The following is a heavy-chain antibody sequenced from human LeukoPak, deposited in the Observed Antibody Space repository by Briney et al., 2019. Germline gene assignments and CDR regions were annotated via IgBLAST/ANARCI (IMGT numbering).Heavy chain of an antibody. CDR3: ARDGVPAAFDAFDI. J-gene: IGHJ3*02. CDR1: GGTFSSYA. CDR2: IIPIFGTA. V-gene: IGHV1-69*06. D-gene: IGHD2-2*01. Sequence: SVKVSCKASGGTFSSYAISWVRQAPGQGLEWMGGIIPIFGTANYAQKFQGRVTITADKSTSTAYMELSSLRSDDTAVYYCARDGVPAAFDAFDIWGQGTMVTVSS.